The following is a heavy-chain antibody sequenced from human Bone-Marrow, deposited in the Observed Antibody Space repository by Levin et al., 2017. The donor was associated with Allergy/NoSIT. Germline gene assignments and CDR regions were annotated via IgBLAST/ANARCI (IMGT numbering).Heavy chain of an antibody. D-gene: IGHD3/OR15-3a*01. CDR1: GYRFSSYW. CDR2: IYPGDSET. Sequence: GGSLRLSCKASGYRFSSYWIGWVRQMPGKGLEWMAIIYPGDSETKYSPAFQGQVTISADESISTAYLQWSSLKSSDTAIYYCARGDFWTGYYYNGMDAWGQGTTVSVSS. V-gene: IGHV5-51*01. CDR3: ARGDFWTGYYYNGMDA. J-gene: IGHJ6*02.